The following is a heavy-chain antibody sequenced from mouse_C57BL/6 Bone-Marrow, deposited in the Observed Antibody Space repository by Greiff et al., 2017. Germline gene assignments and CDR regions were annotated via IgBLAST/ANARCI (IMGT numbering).Heavy chain of an antibody. CDR3: ARGDYDAFAY. Sequence: QVQLQQPGAELVMPGASVKLSCKASGYTFPSYWMHWVKPRPGQGLEWIGELDPSDSYTNYNQKFKGKSTLTVDKSSSTAYMQLSSLTSEDSAVYYCARGDYDAFAYWGQGTLVTVSA. J-gene: IGHJ3*01. D-gene: IGHD2-4*01. CDR1: GYTFPSYW. V-gene: IGHV1-69*01. CDR2: LDPSDSYT.